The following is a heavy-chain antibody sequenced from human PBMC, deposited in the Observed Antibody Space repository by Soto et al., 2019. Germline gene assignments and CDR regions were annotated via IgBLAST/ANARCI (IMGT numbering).Heavy chain of an antibody. CDR1: GFTVSSNY. CDR3: ARGRPDDFWGGYQDAFDI. CDR2: IYSGGST. Sequence: GGSLRLSCASSGFTVSSNYMSWVRQAPGKGLEWVSVIYSGGSTYYADSVKGRFTISRDNSKNTLYLQMNSLRAEDTAVYYCARGRPDDFWGGYQDAFDIWGQGTMVTVSS. V-gene: IGHV3-66*01. J-gene: IGHJ3*02. D-gene: IGHD3-3*01.